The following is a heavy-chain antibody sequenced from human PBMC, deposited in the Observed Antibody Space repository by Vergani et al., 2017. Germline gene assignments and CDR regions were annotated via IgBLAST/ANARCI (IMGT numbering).Heavy chain of an antibody. D-gene: IGHD1-26*01. CDR3: ATKSCGTPGCQIGYFRE. J-gene: IGHJ1*01. Sequence: QVHLVESGGGVGQPGRSLRLSCVVSGFTSSYYGMHWVRQAPGEGLEWVAVISYEGTQKYYADSVKGRFTISRDNSKITLYLQINSLRTEDPAVYYCATKSCGTPGCQIGYFREWGQGNLVNVSS. V-gene: IGHV3-30*03. CDR2: ISYEGTQK. CDR1: GFTSSYYG.